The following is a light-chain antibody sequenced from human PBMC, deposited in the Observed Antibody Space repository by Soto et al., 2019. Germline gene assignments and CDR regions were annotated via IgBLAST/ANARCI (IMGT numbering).Light chain of an antibody. Sequence: EIVLTQSPATLSLSPGERATLSCRASQNVRSYLAGYQQKPGQAPRLLIHDASSRATGIPDRFSGSGSGTDLTLTFSCLEPEDSAVYYCQQRTNWPTSTVGEGPRLEIK. CDR1: QNVRSY. CDR3: QQRTNWPTST. CDR2: DAS. J-gene: IGKJ5*01. V-gene: IGKV3-11*01.